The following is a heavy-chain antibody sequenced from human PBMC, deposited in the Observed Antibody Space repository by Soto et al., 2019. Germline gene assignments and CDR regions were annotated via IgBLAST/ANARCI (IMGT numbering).Heavy chain of an antibody. CDR1: GGSISSYY. CDR3: ARDNQNWFDP. CDR2: IYYSGST. V-gene: IGHV4-59*01. J-gene: IGHJ5*02. Sequence: SETLSLTCTVSGGSISSYYWSWFRQPPGKGLEWIGYIYYSGSTNYNPSLKSRVTISVDTSKNQFSLKLSSVTAADTAVYYCARDNQNWFDPWGQGTLVTVSS.